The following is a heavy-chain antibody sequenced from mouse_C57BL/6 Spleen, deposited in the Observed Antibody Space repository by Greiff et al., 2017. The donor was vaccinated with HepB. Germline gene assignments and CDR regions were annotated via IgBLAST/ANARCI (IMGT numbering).Heavy chain of an antibody. V-gene: IGHV2-2*01. D-gene: IGHD2-5*01. Sequence: VMLVESGPGLVQPSQSLSITCTVSGFSLTSYGVHWVRQSPGKGLEWLGVIWSGGSTDYNAAFISRLSISKDNSKSQVFFKMNSLQADDTAIYYCASNSNYGAMDYWGKGTSVTVSS. J-gene: IGHJ4*01. CDR2: IWSGGST. CDR1: GFSLTSYG. CDR3: ASNSNYGAMDY.